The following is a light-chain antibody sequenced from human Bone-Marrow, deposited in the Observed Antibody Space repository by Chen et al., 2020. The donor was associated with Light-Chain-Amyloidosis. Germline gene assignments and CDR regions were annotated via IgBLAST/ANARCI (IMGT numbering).Light chain of an antibody. J-gene: IGKJ5*01. CDR2: WAS. V-gene: IGKV4-1*01. Sequence: DIVMTQSPDSLAVSLGERATINCKSSQSVLYSSNNTNYLAWYQHKPGQPPKLLIYWASTRQFGVPDRFSGSGSGTDFTLTISSLQAEDVAVYYCQQYYSTPITFGQGTRLEIK. CDR3: QQYYSTPIT. CDR1: QSVLYSSNNTNY.